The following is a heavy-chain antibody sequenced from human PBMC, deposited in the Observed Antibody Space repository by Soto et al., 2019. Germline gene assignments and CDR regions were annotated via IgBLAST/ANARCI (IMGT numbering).Heavy chain of an antibody. CDR3: AHRPGFSMAFDY. D-gene: IGHD3-10*01. V-gene: IGHV2-5*02. J-gene: IGHJ4*02. CDR2: IYWDDDT. Sequence: GPTLVNPTQTLTLTCTFSGFSLSTYGVGVGWIRQPPGKALEWLALIYWDDDTRFSPSLNSRLAITKDTSKSQVVLTMTHMDPVDTATYYCAHRPGFSMAFDYWGPGSLVTVSS. CDR1: GFSLSTYGVG.